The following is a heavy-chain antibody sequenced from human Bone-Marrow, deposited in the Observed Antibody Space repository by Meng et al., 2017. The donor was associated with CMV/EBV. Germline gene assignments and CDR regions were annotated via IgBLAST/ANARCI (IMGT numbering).Heavy chain of an antibody. J-gene: IGHJ4*02. D-gene: IGHD6-19*01. CDR1: GFSLSTRGVG. CDR3: EQTMKWLGLIDY. Sequence: SGPMRVKPTQTLSLSCTFSGFSLSTRGVGVGWSRQPPGKALEWLALIYRHEDKRYSPSLKSRLTITKDNSKNQVVLTMTKMDPVDTPTYHCEQTMKWLGLIDYWGQGTLVTVAS. V-gene: IGHV2-5*01. CDR2: IYRHEDK.